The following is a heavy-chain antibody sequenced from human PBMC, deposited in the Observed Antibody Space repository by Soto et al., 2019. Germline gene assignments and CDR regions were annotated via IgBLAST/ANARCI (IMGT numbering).Heavy chain of an antibody. CDR1: GFTFDTYA. CDR2: IGSSGST. Sequence: GGSLRLSCVASGFTFDTYALNWVRQVPGKGLEWVSAIGSSGSTYYADSVKGRFTISRDTPKKTLYLQMNSLRVEDTAKYYCAKGFRSLEWYSLAPFDYWGQGALVTVSS. V-gene: IGHV3-23*01. J-gene: IGHJ4*02. D-gene: IGHD3-3*01. CDR3: AKGFRSLEWYSLAPFDY.